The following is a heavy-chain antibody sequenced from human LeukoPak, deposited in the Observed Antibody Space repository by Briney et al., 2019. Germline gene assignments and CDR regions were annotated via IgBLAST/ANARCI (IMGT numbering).Heavy chain of an antibody. CDR3: TRTFLSGDGYKVGYFDY. Sequence: GGSLRLSCAASGLTVSSNYMSWVRQAPGKGLEWVSLIYSSGSTYYADSVKGRFTISRDNFRNTLFLQMNSLTAEDTAMYYCTRTFLSGDGYKVGYFDYWGQGTLVTVSS. CDR1: GLTVSSNY. CDR2: IYSSGST. D-gene: IGHD5-24*01. V-gene: IGHV3-53*01. J-gene: IGHJ4*02.